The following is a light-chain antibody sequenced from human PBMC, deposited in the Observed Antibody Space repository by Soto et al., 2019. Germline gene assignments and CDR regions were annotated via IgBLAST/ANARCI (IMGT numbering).Light chain of an antibody. CDR1: QSVGSN. J-gene: IGKJ1*01. CDR3: QQYNNWPQT. Sequence: EIVMTQSPATLSVSPGERATLSCRASQSVGSNLAWYQQNPGQAPRLLIFGASFRATGIAARFSGSGSGTEFTLTISSLQSEDFAVYYCQQYNNWPQTFGQGTKVEIK. CDR2: GAS. V-gene: IGKV3-15*01.